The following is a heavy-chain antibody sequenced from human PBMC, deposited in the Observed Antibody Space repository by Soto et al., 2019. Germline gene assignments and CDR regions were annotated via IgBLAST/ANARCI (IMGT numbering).Heavy chain of an antibody. Sequence: GGSIRLSSAAFEFTCRGFGMSWVRQDTGKGLEWVSAISGSGGSTYYADSVKGRFTISRDNSKNTLYLQMNSLRAEDTAVYYCVVPMDSGDDAYYCYYGMDIWGQGTTVTVSS. J-gene: IGHJ6*02. CDR2: ISGSGGST. CDR3: VVPMDSGDDAYYCYYGMDI. V-gene: IGHV3-23*01. D-gene: IGHD3-10*01. CDR1: EFTCRGFG.